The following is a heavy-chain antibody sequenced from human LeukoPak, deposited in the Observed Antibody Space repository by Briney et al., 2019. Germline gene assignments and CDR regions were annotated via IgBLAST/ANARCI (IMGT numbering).Heavy chain of an antibody. V-gene: IGHV4-39*01. CDR1: GGSISSYY. D-gene: IGHD7-27*01. CDR3: ARRKLGTLDY. J-gene: IGHJ4*02. CDR2: IYYSGST. Sequence: SETLSLTCTVSGGSISSYYWGWIRQPPGKGLEWIGSIYYSGSTYYNPSLKSRVTISVDTSKNQFSLKLSSVTAADTAVYYCARRKLGTLDYWGQGTLVTVSS.